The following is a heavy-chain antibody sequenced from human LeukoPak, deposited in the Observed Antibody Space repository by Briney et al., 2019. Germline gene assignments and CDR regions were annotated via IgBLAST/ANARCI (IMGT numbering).Heavy chain of an antibody. D-gene: IGHD6-13*01. V-gene: IGHV4-61*02. CDR1: GGSISSGSYY. CDR2: IYTSGST. J-gene: IGHJ6*03. CDR3: ARSNFSSSWPSYYYYYMDV. Sequence: SETLSLTCTVSGGSISSGSYYWSWIRQPAGKGLEWIGRIYTSGSTNYNPSLKSRVTMSVDTSKNQFSLKLSSVTAADTAVYYCARSNFSSSWPSYYYYYMDVWGKGTTVTVSS.